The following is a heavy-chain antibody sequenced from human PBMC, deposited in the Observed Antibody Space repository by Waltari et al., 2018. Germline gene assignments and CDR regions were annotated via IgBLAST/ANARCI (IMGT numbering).Heavy chain of an antibody. V-gene: IGHV4-39*07. CDR3: ARDRSGTINSFDP. Sequence: QLQLQEAGPRLVRPAETLYLTSTVSGDSVSIGPYFWAWIRQPPGKGLEWLGSMFYSGTTYHNSSLKSLVTISVDTSKNQVSLQLKSVTAADTAVYFCARDRSGTINSFDPWGRGTLVTVSS. J-gene: IGHJ5*02. CDR1: GDSVSIGPYF. CDR2: MFYSGTT. D-gene: IGHD1-26*01.